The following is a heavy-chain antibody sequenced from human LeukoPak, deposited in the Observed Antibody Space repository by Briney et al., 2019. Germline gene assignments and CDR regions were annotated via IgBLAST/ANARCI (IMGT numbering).Heavy chain of an antibody. CDR3: ARWQQLVPNDY. J-gene: IGHJ4*02. D-gene: IGHD6-13*01. CDR1: GFTFSSYS. CDR2: ISSSSSYI. V-gene: IGHV3-21*01. Sequence: KPGGSLRLSCAASGFTFSSYSMNWVRPAPGKGLEWVSSISSSSSYIYYADSVKGRFTISRDNAKNSLYLQMNSLSAEDTAVYYCARWQQLVPNDYWGQGTLVTVSS.